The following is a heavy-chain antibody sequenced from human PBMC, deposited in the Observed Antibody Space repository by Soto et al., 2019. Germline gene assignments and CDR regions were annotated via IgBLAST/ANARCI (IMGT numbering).Heavy chain of an antibody. D-gene: IGHD3-3*01. CDR2: IIPIFGTA. Sequence: QVQLVQSGAEVKKPGSSVKVSCKASGGTFSSYAISWVRQAPGQGLEWMGGIIPIFGTANYAQKFQGRVTITADESTSTAYLELSSLRSEDTAVYYCASPDFWSGYLENLELDYWGQGTLVTVSS. V-gene: IGHV1-69*01. CDR1: GGTFSSYA. J-gene: IGHJ4*02. CDR3: ASPDFWSGYLENLELDY.